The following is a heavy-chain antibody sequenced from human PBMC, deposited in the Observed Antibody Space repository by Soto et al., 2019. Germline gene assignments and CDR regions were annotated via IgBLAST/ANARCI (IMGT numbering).Heavy chain of an antibody. CDR1: GYTFNIYW. CDR3: ARGSGYHNY. CDR2: IYPSDSDT. D-gene: IGHD5-12*01. V-gene: IGHV5-51*01. Sequence: GESLKISWKGSGYTFNIYWIAWVRQMPGKGLERMGIIYPSDSDTKYSPSFQGQVTISVDKSTSTAYLQWNSLRASDTAMYYCARGSGYHNYWGQGALVTVSS. J-gene: IGHJ4*02.